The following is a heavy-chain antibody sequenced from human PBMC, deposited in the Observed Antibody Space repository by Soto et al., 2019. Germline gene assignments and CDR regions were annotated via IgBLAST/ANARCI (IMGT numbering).Heavy chain of an antibody. CDR3: ARLHHYFDSRGYPAMGIMHV. V-gene: IGHV4-59*12. D-gene: IGHD3-22*01. J-gene: IGHJ6*02. Sequence: SETLSLTCSVSGASISTYHWSWIRQSPGRGLEWIGYISDSGSTNYNPSLQSRVTISIDTSRNQLSLRLTSVTAADTAVFYCARLHHYFDSRGYPAMGIMHVWGQGTTVTVSS. CDR1: GASISTYH. CDR2: ISDSGST.